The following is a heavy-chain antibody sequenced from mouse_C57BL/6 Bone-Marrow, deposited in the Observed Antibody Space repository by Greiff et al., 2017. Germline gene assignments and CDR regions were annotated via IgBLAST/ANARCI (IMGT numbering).Heavy chain of an antibody. CDR3: ASFYYGTGYWYFDV. CDR2: IDPSDSYT. CDR1: GYTFTSYW. V-gene: IGHV1-69*01. Sequence: VQLQQPGAELVMPGASVKLSCKASGYTFTSYWMHWVKQRPGQGLEWIGEIDPSDSYTNYNQKFKGKSTLTVDKSSSTAYMQFSSLTSEDSAVYYCASFYYGTGYWYFDVWGTGTTVTVSS. J-gene: IGHJ1*03. D-gene: IGHD1-1*01.